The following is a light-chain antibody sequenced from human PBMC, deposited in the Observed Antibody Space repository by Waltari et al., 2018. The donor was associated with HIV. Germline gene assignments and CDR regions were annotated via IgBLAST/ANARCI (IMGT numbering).Light chain of an antibody. CDR2: RDN. CDR1: SSNIGTNY. V-gene: IGLV1-47*01. CDR3: VTWADRSSGPVV. Sequence: QSVLTQPPSASATPGQRVTISCSGSSSNIGTNYVFWYQQLPGTAPQLLIFRDNERPSGGPDRFSGSRSGTSASLAISGLRSEDEADYYCVTWADRSSGPVVFGGGTKVTVL. J-gene: IGLJ2*01.